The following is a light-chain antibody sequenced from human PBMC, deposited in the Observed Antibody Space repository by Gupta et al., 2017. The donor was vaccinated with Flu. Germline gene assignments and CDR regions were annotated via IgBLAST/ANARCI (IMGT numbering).Light chain of an antibody. Sequence: VLTQSPSASASLRSSFMLTCTLISGHSSYAIAWHQHQPEKGPRYLMNLNSDGRHNKGDGVPDRFSGSSSGAERYLTISSLQSEDEADYYCQTWGTGFRVFGGGTKLTVL. CDR3: QTWGTGFRV. CDR1: SGHSSYA. CDR2: LNSDGRH. J-gene: IGLJ3*02. V-gene: IGLV4-69*01.